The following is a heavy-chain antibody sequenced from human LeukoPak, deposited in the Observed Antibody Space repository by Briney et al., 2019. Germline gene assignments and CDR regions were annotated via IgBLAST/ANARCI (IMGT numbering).Heavy chain of an antibody. V-gene: IGHV3-23*01. CDR3: AKGALGSRRHYFIDY. J-gene: IGHJ4*02. Sequence: GGSLRLSCAASGFTFSAYAMSWVRQAPGKGLEWVSAIGGSGGSTYYADSVKGRFTISRDNSKNTLYLQMNTLRAEDTAVYYCAKGALGSRRHYFIDYWGQGTLVTVSS. D-gene: IGHD6-13*01. CDR1: GFTFSAYA. CDR2: IGGSGGST.